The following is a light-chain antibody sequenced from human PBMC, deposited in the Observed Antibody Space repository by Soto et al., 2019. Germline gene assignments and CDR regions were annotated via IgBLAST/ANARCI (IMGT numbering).Light chain of an antibody. CDR3: SSYTSSSTVV. J-gene: IGLJ2*01. CDR1: SSDVGSYNR. Sequence: QSALTQPPSVSGSPGQSVTISCTGTSSDVGSYNRVSWYQQPPDTAPKLMIYEVSNRPSGVPDRFSGSKSGNTASLTISGLQAEDEADYYCSSYTSSSTVVFGGGTKLTVL. V-gene: IGLV2-18*02. CDR2: EVS.